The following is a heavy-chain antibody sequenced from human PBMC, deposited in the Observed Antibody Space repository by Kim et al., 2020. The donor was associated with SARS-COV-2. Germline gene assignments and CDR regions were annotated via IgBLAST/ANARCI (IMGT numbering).Heavy chain of an antibody. Sequence: SVKVSCKASGGTFSSYAISWVRQAPGQGLEWMGRIIPILGIANYTQKFQGRVTITADKSTSTAYMELSSLRSEDTAVYYCARDRTDEGGFDYWGQGTLV. V-gene: IGHV1-69*04. CDR1: GGTFSSYA. J-gene: IGHJ4*02. CDR3: ARDRTDEGGFDY. D-gene: IGHD2-21*02. CDR2: IIPILGIA.